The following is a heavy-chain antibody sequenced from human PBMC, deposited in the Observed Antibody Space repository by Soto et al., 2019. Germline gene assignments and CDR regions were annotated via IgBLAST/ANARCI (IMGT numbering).Heavy chain of an antibody. CDR3: AMCRDGYNYFS. Sequence: SETLSLTCTVSGGSISSGGYYWSWIRQHPGKGLEWIGYIYYSGSTYYNPSLKSRVTISVDTSKNQFSLRLSSVTAADTAVYYCAMCRDGYNYFSWGQGTLVTVSS. V-gene: IGHV4-31*03. CDR2: IYYSGST. D-gene: IGHD5-12*01. J-gene: IGHJ4*02. CDR1: GGSISSGGYY.